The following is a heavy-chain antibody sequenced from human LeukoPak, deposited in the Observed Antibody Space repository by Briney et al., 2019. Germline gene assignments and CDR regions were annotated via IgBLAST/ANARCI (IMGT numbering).Heavy chain of an antibody. CDR3: ARGSNYQLLYRHFDY. CDR1: GGSISSGGYY. Sequence: SQTLSLTCTVSGGSISSGGYYWSWIRQPPGKGLEWIGYIYHSGSTYYNPSLKSRVTISVDRSKNQFSLKLSSVTAADTAVYYCARGSNYQLLYRHFDYWGQGTLVTVSS. D-gene: IGHD2-2*02. CDR2: IYHSGST. V-gene: IGHV4-30-2*01. J-gene: IGHJ4*02.